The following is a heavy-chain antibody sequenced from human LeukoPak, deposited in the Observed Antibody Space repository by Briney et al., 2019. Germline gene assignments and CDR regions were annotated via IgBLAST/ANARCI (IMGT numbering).Heavy chain of an antibody. Sequence: SETLSLTCTVSGASITIGAESYHWGWIRQPPGKGLEWIGTIYYTGISYYNPSLKSRVTMSVDTSKSQFSLNLRSVTATDTAVYYCARYVPVKTGTTRASFDYWGQGILVTVSS. J-gene: IGHJ4*02. V-gene: IGHV4-39*01. CDR1: GASITIGAESYH. CDR2: IYYTGIS. CDR3: ARYVPVKTGTTRASFDY. D-gene: IGHD1-1*01.